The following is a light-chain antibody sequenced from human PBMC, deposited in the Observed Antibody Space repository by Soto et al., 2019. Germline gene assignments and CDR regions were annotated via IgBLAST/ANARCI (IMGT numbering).Light chain of an antibody. J-gene: IGKJ4*01. CDR1: QSVGSKS. V-gene: IGKV3-20*01. Sequence: EIVLTQSPGTLSLSPGERATLSCRASQSVGSKSLAWYQQKSGQAPRLVVYGAASRATGIPDRFSGSGSGTDFTLTISRLEPEDFAVYYCQQYGGSPLTFGGGTKVDI. CDR3: QQYGGSPLT. CDR2: GAA.